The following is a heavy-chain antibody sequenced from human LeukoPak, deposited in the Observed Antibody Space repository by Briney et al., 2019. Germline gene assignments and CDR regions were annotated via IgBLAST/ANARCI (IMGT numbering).Heavy chain of an antibody. D-gene: IGHD3-9*01. CDR2: ITYRRSA. CDR3: AKSTYDILTGYILWFDY. J-gene: IGHJ4*02. Sequence: SETLSLTCAVYGSLDIYYFMFVRQPPGKGLQWLGEITYRRSADYNPSLKSRLTISIDVPQRQISLQLRSVTAADTAVYYCAKSTYDILTGYILWFDYWGQEILVTVSS. CDR1: GSLDIYY. V-gene: IGHV4-34*01.